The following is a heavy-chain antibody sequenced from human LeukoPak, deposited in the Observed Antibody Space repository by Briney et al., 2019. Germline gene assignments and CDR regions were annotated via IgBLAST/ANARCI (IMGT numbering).Heavy chain of an antibody. CDR3: ARDSSPYIAAAGTQVAQVDY. D-gene: IGHD6-13*01. CDR2: ISAYNGNT. Sequence: GASVKVSCKASGYAFTSYGISWVRQAPGQRLEWMGWISAYNGNTNYAQKLQGRITMTTDRSTSTAYMELRSLRSDDTAVYYCARDSSPYIAAAGTQVAQVDYWGQGTLVTVSS. V-gene: IGHV1-18*01. J-gene: IGHJ4*02. CDR1: GYAFTSYG.